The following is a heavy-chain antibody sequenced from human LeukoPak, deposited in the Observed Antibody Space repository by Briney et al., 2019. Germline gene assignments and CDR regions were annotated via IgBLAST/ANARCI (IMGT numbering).Heavy chain of an antibody. CDR3: ARAFRYSGGSEEAPPAGDAFDI. CDR1: GYTFTSYY. D-gene: IGHD6-25*01. Sequence: GASVKVSCKASGYTFTSYYMHRVRQAPGQGLEWMGIINPSGGSTSYAQKFQGRVTMTRDTSTSTVYMELSSLRSEDTAVYYCARAFRYSGGSEEAPPAGDAFDIWGQGTMVTVSS. V-gene: IGHV1-46*01. CDR2: INPSGGST. J-gene: IGHJ3*02.